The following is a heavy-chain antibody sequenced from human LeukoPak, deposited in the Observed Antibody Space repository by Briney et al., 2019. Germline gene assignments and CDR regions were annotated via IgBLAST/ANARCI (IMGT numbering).Heavy chain of an antibody. Sequence: GGSLRLSCAASGFTFSSYAMSWVRQAPGKGLEWVSPISGSGGSTYYADSVKGRFTISRDNSKNTLYLQMNSLRAEDTAVYYCAKRDPSIVVVVAATLPPGMDVWGQGTTVTVSS. CDR2: ISGSGGST. CDR1: GFTFSSYA. V-gene: IGHV3-23*01. CDR3: AKRDPSIVVVVAATLPPGMDV. D-gene: IGHD2-15*01. J-gene: IGHJ6*02.